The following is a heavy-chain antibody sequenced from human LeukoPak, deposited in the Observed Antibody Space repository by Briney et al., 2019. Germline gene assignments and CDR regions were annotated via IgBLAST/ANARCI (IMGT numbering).Heavy chain of an antibody. Sequence: SETLSLTCTVSGGSISSSSYYWGWVRQPPGKGLEWVGGIYYSGSTYYNPSLKSRVTISVDTSKNQFSLKLSSVTAADTAVYYCARGRSGHSYGYGAFDIWGQGTMVTVSS. D-gene: IGHD5-18*01. CDR3: ARGRSGHSYGYGAFDI. CDR1: GGSISSSSYY. J-gene: IGHJ3*02. CDR2: IYYSGST. V-gene: IGHV4-39*07.